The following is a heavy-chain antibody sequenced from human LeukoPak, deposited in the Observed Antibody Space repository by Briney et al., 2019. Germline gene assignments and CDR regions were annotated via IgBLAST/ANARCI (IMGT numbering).Heavy chain of an antibody. D-gene: IGHD2-21*02. J-gene: IGHJ4*02. CDR3: ARDLSATWYSLGY. CDR2: TDWSGEAT. V-gene: IGHV3-20*04. CDR1: TLNIADYG. Sequence: PGGSLRLSCVASTLNIADYGMSWVRPAAGKGLEWVSGTDWSGEATSYSDSVKGRFTISRDNAKNSLYLQMTSLRAEDTAVYYCARDLSATWYSLGYWGQGTLVTVSS.